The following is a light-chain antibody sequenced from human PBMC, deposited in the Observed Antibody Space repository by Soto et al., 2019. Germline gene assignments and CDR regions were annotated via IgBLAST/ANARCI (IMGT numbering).Light chain of an antibody. CDR2: GTS. CDR3: QQYGNSRT. J-gene: IGKJ1*01. Sequence: EIVLTQSPATLSLSPGERATLSCRASQSISSNLAWYQQKPGQAPRLLIFGTSGRATGIPDRFSGSGSGTDFTLTISRLEPEDFAVYYCQQYGNSRTFGQGTKVDI. CDR1: QSISSN. V-gene: IGKV3-20*01.